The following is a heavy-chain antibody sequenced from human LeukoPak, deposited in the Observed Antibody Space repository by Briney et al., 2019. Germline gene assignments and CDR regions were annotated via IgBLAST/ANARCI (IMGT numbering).Heavy chain of an antibody. J-gene: IGHJ2*01. CDR1: GGSISSYY. CDR2: IYYSGST. Sequence: SETLSLTCTVSGGSISSYYWSWIRQPPGNGLEWIGYIYYSGSTNYNPSLKSRVTISVDTSKNQFSLKLSSVTAADTAVYYCARDHTWSLFDLWGRGTLVTVSS. V-gene: IGHV4-59*01. D-gene: IGHD2-8*01. CDR3: ARDHTWSLFDL.